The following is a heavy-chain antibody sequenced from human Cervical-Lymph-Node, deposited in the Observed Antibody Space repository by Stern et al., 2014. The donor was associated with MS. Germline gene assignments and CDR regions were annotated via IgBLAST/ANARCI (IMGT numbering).Heavy chain of an antibody. J-gene: IGHJ4*02. D-gene: IGHD3-3*01. CDR1: GGSISSSSYY. CDR3: ARHKLRSKYYFDY. CDR2: IYYSGST. Sequence: VQLVESGPGLVKPSETLSLTCTVSGGSISSSSYYWGWIRQPPGKGLEWIGSIYYSGSTYYNPSLKSRVTISVDTSKNQFSLNLSSVTAADTAVYYCARHKLRSKYYFDYWGQGTLVTVSS. V-gene: IGHV4-39*01.